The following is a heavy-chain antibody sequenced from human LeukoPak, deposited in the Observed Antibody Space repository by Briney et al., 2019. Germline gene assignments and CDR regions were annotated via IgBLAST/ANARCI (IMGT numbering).Heavy chain of an antibody. CDR1: GGSISSYY. CDR3: ARHAGGRADYFDY. Sequence: SETQSLTCTVSGGSISSYYWTWLRQPPGKGLEWIGYIYISGSTNYNPSLKSRVTISVDTSKNQFSLKLSSVTAADTAVYYCARHAGGRADYFDYWGQGTLVTVSS. CDR2: IYISGST. D-gene: IGHD4-23*01. V-gene: IGHV4-4*09. J-gene: IGHJ4*02.